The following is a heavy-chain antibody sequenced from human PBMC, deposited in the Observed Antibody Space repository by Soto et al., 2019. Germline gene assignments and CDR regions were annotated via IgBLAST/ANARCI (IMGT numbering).Heavy chain of an antibody. V-gene: IGHV4-31*03. Sequence: QVQLQESGPGLVKPSQTLPLTCTVSGGSISSGGYYWSWIRQRPGKGLEWIGYIYYSGSTYYNPSLKSRVTISVDTSKNQFSLKLSSVTATDTAVYYSARLDSSGYYYGYYFDYWGQGTLVTVPS. CDR2: IYYSGST. D-gene: IGHD3-22*01. CDR3: ARLDSSGYYYGYYFDY. CDR1: GGSISSGGYY. J-gene: IGHJ4*02.